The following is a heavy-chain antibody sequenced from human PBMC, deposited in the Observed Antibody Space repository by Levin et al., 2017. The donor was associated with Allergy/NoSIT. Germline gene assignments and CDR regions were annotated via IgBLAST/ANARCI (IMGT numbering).Heavy chain of an antibody. CDR2: IYHSGST. CDR3: ARDEMVHEIQYYYGMDV. V-gene: IGHV4-39*07. CDR1: GGSISTSSYY. J-gene: IGHJ6*02. D-gene: IGHD2-8*01. Sequence: SETLSLTCTVSGGSISTSSYYWGWLRQPPGMGLEWIGNIYHSGSTYYTPSLRSRVTITVDTTKNQFFLRVNSVTAADTAVYYCARDEMVHEIQYYYGMDVWGQGTTVTVSS.